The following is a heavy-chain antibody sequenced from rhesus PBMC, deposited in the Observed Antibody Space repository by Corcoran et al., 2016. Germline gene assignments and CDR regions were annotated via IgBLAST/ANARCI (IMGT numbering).Heavy chain of an antibody. CDR2: IEGWGGST. CDR3: ARRDYYGSGELDY. Sequence: QVQLQESGPGLVTPSETLSLTCAVSGGSISGYYWSWIRQPPGKGLEWIGRIEGWGGSTDYNPSLKSRVTISTDTSKNQFSLKLSSVTAADTAVYYCARRDYYGSGELDYWGQGVLVTVSS. J-gene: IGHJ4*01. V-gene: IGHV4-160*01. D-gene: IGHD3-28*01. CDR1: GGSISGYY.